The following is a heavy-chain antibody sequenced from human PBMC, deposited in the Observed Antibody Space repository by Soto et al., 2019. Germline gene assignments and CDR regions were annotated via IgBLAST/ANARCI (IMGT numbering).Heavy chain of an antibody. CDR2: ISHDGNNT. CDR1: GFTFSSYA. J-gene: IGHJ4*02. V-gene: IGHV3-30-3*01. D-gene: IGHD3-22*01. CDR3: TRPHYYYDSTTYSDGQPADY. Sequence: QVQLVDSGGGVVQPGGSLRLSCAASGFTFSSYAMYWVRQAPGKGLEWMAFISHDGNNTYYADSVKGRFSISRDNSKNTLYLQMNSLTTEDTAMFYCTRPHYYYDSTTYSDGQPADYWGLGTLVTVSS.